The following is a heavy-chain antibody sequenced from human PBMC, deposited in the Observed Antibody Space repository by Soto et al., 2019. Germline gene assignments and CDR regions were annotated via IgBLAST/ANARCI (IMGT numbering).Heavy chain of an antibody. V-gene: IGHV4-59*01. CDR1: GGSISSYY. Sequence: SETLSLTCTVSGGSISSYYWSWIRQPPGKGLGGIGYIYYSGSTNYSPSLRSRGTLSVDTSKNQFSLKLSSVTAADTAVYYCAGRLWGFDAFDIWGQGTMVTVSS. CDR3: AGRLWGFDAFDI. CDR2: IYYSGST. D-gene: IGHD3-16*01. J-gene: IGHJ3*02.